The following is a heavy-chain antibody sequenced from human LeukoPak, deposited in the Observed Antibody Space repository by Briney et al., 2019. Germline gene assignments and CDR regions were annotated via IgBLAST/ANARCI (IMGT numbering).Heavy chain of an antibody. CDR3: AREREYWSSTSCYLSAFDI. V-gene: IGHV4-59*01. CDR2: IYYSGST. Sequence: PSETLSLTCTVSGGSISSYYWSWIRKPPGKGLEGIGFIYYSGSTNYTPSLKSRVTISVDTSKNQFSLKLSSVTAADTAVYYCAREREYWSSTSCYLSAFDIWGQGTMVTVSS. D-gene: IGHD2-2*01. CDR1: GGSISSYY. J-gene: IGHJ3*02.